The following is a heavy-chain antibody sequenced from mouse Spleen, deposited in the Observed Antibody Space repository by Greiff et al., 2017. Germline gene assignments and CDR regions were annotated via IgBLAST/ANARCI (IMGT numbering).Heavy chain of an antibody. CDR3: ARLYESFDY. D-gene: IGHD2-3*01. CDR1: GYSITSGYY. CDR2: ISYDGSN. Sequence: VQLQQSGPGLVKPSQSLSLTCSVTGYSITSGYYWNWIRQFPGNKLEWMGYISYDGSNNYNPSLKNRISITRDTSKNQFFLKLNSVTTEDTATYYCARLYESFDYWGQGTTLTVSS. J-gene: IGHJ2*01. V-gene: IGHV3-6*01.